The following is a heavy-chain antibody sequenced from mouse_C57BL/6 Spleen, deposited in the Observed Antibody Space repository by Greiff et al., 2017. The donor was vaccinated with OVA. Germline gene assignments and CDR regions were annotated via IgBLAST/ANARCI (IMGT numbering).Heavy chain of an antibody. CDR1: GYTFTSYW. V-gene: IGHV1-59*01. D-gene: IGHD2-1*01. CDR2: IDPSDSYT. Sequence: QVQLQQPGAELVRPGTSVKLSCKASGYTFTSYWMHWVKQRPGQGLEWIGVIDPSDSYTNYNQKFKGKATLTVDTSSSTAYMQLSSLTSEDSSVYYCARFERVYPRFAYWGQGTLVTVSA. J-gene: IGHJ3*01. CDR3: ARFERVYPRFAY.